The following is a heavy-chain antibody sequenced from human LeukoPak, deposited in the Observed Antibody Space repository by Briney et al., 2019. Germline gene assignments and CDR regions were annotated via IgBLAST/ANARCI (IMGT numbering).Heavy chain of an antibody. CDR2: IYPGDSDT. CDR3: ARSGYCSSTSCYFKDAFDI. V-gene: IGHV5-51*01. J-gene: IGHJ3*02. CDR1: GYSFTSYW. Sequence: GESLKISCKDSGYSFTSYWIGWVRQMPGKGLEWMGIIYPGDSDTRYSPSFQGQVTISADKSISTAYLQWSSLKASDTAMYYCARSGYCSSTSCYFKDAFDIWGQGTMVTVSS. D-gene: IGHD2-2*01.